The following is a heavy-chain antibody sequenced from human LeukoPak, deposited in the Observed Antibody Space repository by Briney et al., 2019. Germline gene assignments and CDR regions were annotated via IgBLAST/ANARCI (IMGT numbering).Heavy chain of an antibody. V-gene: IGHV3-30*19. D-gene: IGHD1-1*01. Sequence: PGGSLRLSCTTSGFTFSTYGMHWVRQAPGKGLEWVAVISYDGSNKYYADSVKGRFTISRDNSKNTLYLQMNSLRAEDTAVYYCARGRLEYWGQGTLVTVSS. CDR2: ISYDGSNK. CDR1: GFTFSTYG. J-gene: IGHJ4*02. CDR3: ARGRLEY.